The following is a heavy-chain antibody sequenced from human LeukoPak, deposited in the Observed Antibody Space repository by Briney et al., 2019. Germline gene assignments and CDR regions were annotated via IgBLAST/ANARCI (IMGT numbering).Heavy chain of an antibody. J-gene: IGHJ3*01. Sequence: SETLSLTCTVSSGSVTNFYWSWIRQSPGNGLEWLGHISYSGAPQYSPSFKSRVAISLDNFKKYVSLNLGSAMAADTAVYDCARAWEWTDGAGAFAYWGQGTMVTVSS. CDR2: ISYSGAP. CDR1: SGSVTNFY. V-gene: IGHV4-59*02. D-gene: IGHD1-26*01. CDR3: ARAWEWTDGAGAFAY.